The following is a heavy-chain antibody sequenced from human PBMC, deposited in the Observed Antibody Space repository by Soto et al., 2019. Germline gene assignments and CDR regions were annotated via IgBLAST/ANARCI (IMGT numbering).Heavy chain of an antibody. CDR3: ATRAPAFDY. V-gene: IGHV1-18*01. CDR1: GYTFTSYG. Sequence: QVQLVQSGPEVKKPGASVKVSCRTSGYTFTSYGISWVRQAPGQGLEWMGWISTDKGHTNYAQKFQGRGTMTTDTSTSTGYMELKSLRSDDTAVYYCATRAPAFDYWGQGTLVTVST. J-gene: IGHJ4*02. CDR2: ISTDKGHT.